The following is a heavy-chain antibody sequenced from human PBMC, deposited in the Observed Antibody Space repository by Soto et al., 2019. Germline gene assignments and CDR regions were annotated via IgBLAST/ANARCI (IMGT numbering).Heavy chain of an antibody. V-gene: IGHV3-66*01. Sequence: PGGSLRLSCAASGFTVSSNYMSWVRQAPGKGLEWVSVIYSGGSTYYADSVKGRFTISRDNSKNTLYLQMNSLRAEDTAVYYCAKDPRDFWSGYFDYWGQGTLVTVSS. CDR1: GFTVSSNY. D-gene: IGHD3-3*01. CDR3: AKDPRDFWSGYFDY. J-gene: IGHJ4*02. CDR2: IYSGGST.